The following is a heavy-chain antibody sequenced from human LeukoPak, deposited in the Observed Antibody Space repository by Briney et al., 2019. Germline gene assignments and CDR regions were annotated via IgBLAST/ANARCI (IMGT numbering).Heavy chain of an antibody. Sequence: SETLSLTCTVSGASISSYSWNWIRQPPGKGLEWMGYIFYSGSTNYNPSLKSRVTISVDTSKSQFSLKLNSVTAADTAVYYCASTRVAYGGAFDIWGQGTMVTVSS. CDR2: IFYSGST. V-gene: IGHV4-59*01. D-gene: IGHD3-10*01. CDR3: ASTRVAYGGAFDI. J-gene: IGHJ3*02. CDR1: GASISSYS.